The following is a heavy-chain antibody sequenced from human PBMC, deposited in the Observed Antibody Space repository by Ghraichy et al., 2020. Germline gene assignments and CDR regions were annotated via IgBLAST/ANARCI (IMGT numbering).Heavy chain of an antibody. CDR2: IIPIFGTA. CDR1: GGTFSSYA. D-gene: IGHD6-13*01. J-gene: IGHJ4*02. CDR3: ARGGIAAAGAFDY. V-gene: IGHV1-69*13. Sequence: SVKVSCKASGGTFSSYAISWVRQAPGQGLEWMGGIIPIFGTANYAQKFQGRVTITADESRSTAYMELSSLRSEDTAVYYCARGGIAAAGAFDYWGQGTLVTVSS.